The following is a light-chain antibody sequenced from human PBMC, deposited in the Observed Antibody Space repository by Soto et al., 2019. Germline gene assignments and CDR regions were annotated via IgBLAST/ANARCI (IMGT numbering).Light chain of an antibody. CDR1: QSVSSNY. J-gene: IGKJ4*01. CDR3: QQYGSSPPALT. Sequence: EIVLTQSPGTLSLSPGERATLSCRASQSVSSNYLAWYQQKPGQAPRLLIYGASSRATGIPDRFSGSGSGTDFTLTISRLEPEDFAVYYCQQYGSSPPALTFGGGTKVEIK. V-gene: IGKV3-20*01. CDR2: GAS.